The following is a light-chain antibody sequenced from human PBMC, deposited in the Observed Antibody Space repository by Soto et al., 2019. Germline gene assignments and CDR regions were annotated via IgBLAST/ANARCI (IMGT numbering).Light chain of an antibody. CDR3: SSYTSSSVV. J-gene: IGLJ2*01. Sequence: QSALTQPASVSGSPGQSITISCTGTNSDVGAYNYVSWYQHHPGKAPKLMIYEVSNRPSGVSNRFSGSKSGNTASLTISGLQAEDEADYYCSSYTSSSVVFGGGTQLTVL. V-gene: IGLV2-14*01. CDR2: EVS. CDR1: NSDVGAYNY.